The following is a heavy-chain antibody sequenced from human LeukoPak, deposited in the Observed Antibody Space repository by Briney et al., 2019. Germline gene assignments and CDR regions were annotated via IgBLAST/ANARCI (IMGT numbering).Heavy chain of an antibody. V-gene: IGHV3-21*01. CDR1: GFTFSSYG. D-gene: IGHD5-12*01. CDR2: ISSSGNDI. J-gene: IGHJ4*02. CDR3: ARDPTQWLRYGYFDY. Sequence: PGGSLRLSCAASGFTFSSYGMHWVRQAPGKGPEWVSSISSSGNDIQYADTVKGRFTTSRDNARNLLFLQMNSLRAEDTAVYYCARDPTQWLRYGYFDYWGQGTLVTVSS.